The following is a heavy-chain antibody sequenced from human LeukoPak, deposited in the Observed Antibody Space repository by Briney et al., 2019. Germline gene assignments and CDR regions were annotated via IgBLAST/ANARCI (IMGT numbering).Heavy chain of an antibody. V-gene: IGHV4-59*01. D-gene: IGHD2-15*01. Sequence: PSETLSLTCTVSGGSISSYYWSWIRQPPGKGLEGIGYIYYSGSTNYHPSLKSRVTISVDTSKNQFSLKLSSVTAADTAVYYCARDPGVVARYYFDYWGQGTLVTVSS. J-gene: IGHJ4*02. CDR1: GGSISSYY. CDR3: ARDPGVVARYYFDY. CDR2: IYYSGST.